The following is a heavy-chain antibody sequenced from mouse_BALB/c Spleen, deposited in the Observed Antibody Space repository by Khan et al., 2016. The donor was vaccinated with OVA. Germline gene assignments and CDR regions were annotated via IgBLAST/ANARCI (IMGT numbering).Heavy chain of an antibody. CDR1: GYTFTTYW. CDR2: INPTSGYT. Sequence: QVQLKESGAELAKPGASVKMSCKASGYTFTTYWMHWVKQRPGQGLEWIGYINPTSGYTDYNEKFKDRATLSADRSSSTAYMQLGSLTSADSAVYYCTRDRIDYWGQGTTLTVSS. CDR3: TRDRIDY. V-gene: IGHV1-7*01. J-gene: IGHJ2*01.